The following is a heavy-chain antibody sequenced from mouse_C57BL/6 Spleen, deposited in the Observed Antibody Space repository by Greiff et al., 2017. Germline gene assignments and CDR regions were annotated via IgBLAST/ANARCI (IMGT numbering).Heavy chain of an antibody. CDR2: IYPGDGDT. V-gene: IGHV1-82*01. D-gene: IGHD4-1*01. CDR1: GYAFSSSW. Sequence: QVQLQQSGPELVKPGASVKISCKASGYAFSSSWMNWVKQRPGKGLEWIGRIYPGDGDTNYNGKFKGKATLTADKSSSTAYMQLSSLTSEDSGVYFCGNWRYAMDYWGQGTSVTVSS. CDR3: GNWRYAMDY. J-gene: IGHJ4*01.